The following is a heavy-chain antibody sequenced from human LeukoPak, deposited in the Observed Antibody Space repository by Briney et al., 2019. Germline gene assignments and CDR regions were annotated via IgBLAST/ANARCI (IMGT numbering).Heavy chain of an antibody. J-gene: IGHJ4*02. V-gene: IGHV3-21*01. CDR3: ARARSTVVTMYYFDY. CDR2: ISSSSSYI. Sequence: GGSLRLSCAASGFTFSSYSMNWVRQAPGKGLEWVSSISSSSSYIYYADSVKGRFTISRDNAKNSLYLQMNSLRAEDTAVYYCARARSTVVTMYYFDYWGQGTLVTVSS. CDR1: GFTFSSYS. D-gene: IGHD4-23*01.